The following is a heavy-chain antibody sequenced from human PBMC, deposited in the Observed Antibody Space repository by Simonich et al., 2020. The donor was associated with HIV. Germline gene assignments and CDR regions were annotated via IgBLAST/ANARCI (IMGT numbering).Heavy chain of an antibody. Sequence: KLMESGGGLVQPGGSLRLSCVGSGFTFSNYWMSWVRQVPGKGLEWVANIKQDGGEKYSVDSVKGRFTISRDNANKLLYLQMNSLRAEDTAVYYCTRDYLVWGQGSLVTVSS. CDR3: TRDYLV. J-gene: IGHJ4*02. CDR1: GFTFSNYW. V-gene: IGHV3-7*01. CDR2: IKQDGGEK. D-gene: IGHD2-8*02.